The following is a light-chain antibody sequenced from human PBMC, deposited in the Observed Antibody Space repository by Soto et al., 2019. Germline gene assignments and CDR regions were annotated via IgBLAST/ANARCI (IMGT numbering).Light chain of an antibody. V-gene: IGKV3-20*01. CDR1: QSVSSTY. J-gene: IGKJ2*01. CDR2: GVS. Sequence: EIVLTQSPGTLSLSPGERATLCCRASQSVSSTYLAWYQQNPGQAPRLLIYGVSSRATGIPDRFSGSGSGTDFTLTISRLEPEDFAVYFCQQYGSSSYTFGQGTKLEIK. CDR3: QQYGSSSYT.